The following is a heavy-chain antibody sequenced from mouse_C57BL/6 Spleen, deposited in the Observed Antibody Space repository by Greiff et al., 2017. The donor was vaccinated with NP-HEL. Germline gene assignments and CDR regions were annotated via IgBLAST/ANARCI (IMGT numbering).Heavy chain of an antibody. CDR3: ARDDYDGLAY. CDR2: ISYDGSN. J-gene: IGHJ3*01. CDR1: GYSITSGYY. Sequence: ESGPGLVKPSPSLSLTCSATGYSITSGYYWNWIRQFPGNQLEWMGYISYDGSNNYNPSFKNRISITRDTSKNQFVLKLKSGTTEDTATYFGARDDYDGLAYGGQGTLVTVSA. D-gene: IGHD2-4*01. V-gene: IGHV3-6*01.